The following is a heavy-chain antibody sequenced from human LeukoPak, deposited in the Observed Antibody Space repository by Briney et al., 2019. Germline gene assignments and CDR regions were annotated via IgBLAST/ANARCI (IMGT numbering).Heavy chain of an antibody. D-gene: IGHD2-15*01. CDR1: GFTFSSYA. CDR2: ISYDGSNK. Sequence: GGSLRLSCVASGFTFSSYAMHWVRQAPGKGLEWVAVISYDGSNKYYADSVKGRFTISRDDSKNTLYLQMNSLRAEDTAVYYCGPGVRGGFDYWGQGTLVTVSS. CDR3: GPGVRGGFDY. J-gene: IGHJ4*02. V-gene: IGHV3-30-3*01.